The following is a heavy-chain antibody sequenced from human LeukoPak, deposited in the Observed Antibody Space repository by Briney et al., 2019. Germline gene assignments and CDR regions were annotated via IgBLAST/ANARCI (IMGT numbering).Heavy chain of an antibody. D-gene: IGHD3-22*01. CDR2: ISAYNGNT. Sequence: ASVKVSCKASGYTFTSYGISWVRQAPGQGLEWMGWISAYNGNTNYAQKLQGRVTMTTDTSTSTAYMELRSLRSDDTAVYYCARDRSKWYYYDSSGSEIDYWGQGNLVTVSS. V-gene: IGHV1-18*01. J-gene: IGHJ4*02. CDR3: ARDRSKWYYYDSSGSEIDY. CDR1: GYTFTSYG.